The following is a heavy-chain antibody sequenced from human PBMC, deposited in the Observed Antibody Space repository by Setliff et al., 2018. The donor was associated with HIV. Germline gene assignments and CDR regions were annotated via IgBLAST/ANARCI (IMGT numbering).Heavy chain of an antibody. CDR3: ATLAAAGESYDY. J-gene: IGHJ4*02. CDR1: GGPIRSPTW. CDR2: IFHGGNT. V-gene: IGHV4-4*02. Sequence: PSETLSLTCTVSGGPIRSPTWWSWVRQPPGKGLEWIGEIFHGGNTNYSPSLESRVTLSVDKSKNQFSLRLSSVTAADTAVYYCATLAAAGESYDYWGQGSLVTVSS. D-gene: IGHD6-13*01.